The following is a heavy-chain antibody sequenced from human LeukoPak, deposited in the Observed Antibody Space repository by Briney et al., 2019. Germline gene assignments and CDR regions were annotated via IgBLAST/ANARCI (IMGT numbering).Heavy chain of an antibody. CDR2: ISGSGGST. J-gene: IGHJ4*02. CDR3: AKGPGLLRYFDWLFDY. V-gene: IGHV3-23*01. D-gene: IGHD3-9*01. Sequence: PGGSLRLSCAASGFTFSSYAMSWVRQAPGKGLEWVSAISGSGGSTYYADSVKGRFTISRDDSKNTLYLQMNSLRAEDTAVYYCAKGPGLLRYFDWLFDYWGQGTLVTVSS. CDR1: GFTFSSYA.